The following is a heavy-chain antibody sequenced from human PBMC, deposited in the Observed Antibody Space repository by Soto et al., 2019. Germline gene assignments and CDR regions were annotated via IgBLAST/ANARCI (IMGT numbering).Heavy chain of an antibody. J-gene: IGHJ4*02. Sequence: GAPLKASCRASGYTFTSYGTNWVRPAPGQGLEWMGWISAYNGNTNYAQKLQGRVTMPTDTSTSTAYMELRSLRSDDTAVYYCARDGRLRYFDWLNYRADSWGQGTLVTVSS. CDR1: GYTFTSYG. CDR3: ARDGRLRYFDWLNYRADS. V-gene: IGHV1-18*04. CDR2: ISAYNGNT. D-gene: IGHD3-9*01.